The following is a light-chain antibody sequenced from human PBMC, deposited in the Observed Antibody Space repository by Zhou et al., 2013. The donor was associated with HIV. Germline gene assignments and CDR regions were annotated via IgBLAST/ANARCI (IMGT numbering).Light chain of an antibody. J-gene: IGKJ5*01. CDR3: QQYNNSPIT. CDR2: AAS. V-gene: IGKV3-15*01. CDR1: QSVNIN. Sequence: EIVMTQSPATLSVSPGERATLSCRASQSVNINLAWYQQKPGQAPRLLIYAASTRATGVPARFSGSGSGTEFTLTISGMQSEDFAVYYCQQYNNSPITFGQGTRLDI.